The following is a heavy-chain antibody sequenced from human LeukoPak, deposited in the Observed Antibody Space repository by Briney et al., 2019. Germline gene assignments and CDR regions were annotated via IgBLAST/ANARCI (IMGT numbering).Heavy chain of an antibody. CDR3: ARVGAAAGA. CDR2: IYYSGST. J-gene: IGHJ4*02. CDR1: GGSISSSSYY. D-gene: IGHD6-13*01. V-gene: IGHV4-39*07. Sequence: SETLSLTCTVSGGSISSSSYYWGWIRQPPGKGLERIGSIYYSGSTYYNPSLKSRVTISVDTSKNQFSLKLSSVTAADTAVYYCARVGAAAGAWGQGTLVTVSS.